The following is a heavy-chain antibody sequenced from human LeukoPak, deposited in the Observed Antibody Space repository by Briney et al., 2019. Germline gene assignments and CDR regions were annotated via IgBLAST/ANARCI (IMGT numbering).Heavy chain of an antibody. V-gene: IGHV4-34*01. CDR3: ARGDPGSSFDY. Sequence: ASETLSLTCAVYGGSFSGYYWSWIRQPPGKGLEWIGEINHSGSTNYNPSLKSRVTISVDTSKNQFSLKLSSVTAADTAVYYCARGDPGSSFDYWGQGTLVTVSS. D-gene: IGHD1-26*01. J-gene: IGHJ4*02. CDR2: INHSGST. CDR1: GGSFSGYY.